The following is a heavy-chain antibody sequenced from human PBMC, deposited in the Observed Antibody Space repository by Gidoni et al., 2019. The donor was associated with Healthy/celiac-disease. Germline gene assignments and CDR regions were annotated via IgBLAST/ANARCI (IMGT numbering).Heavy chain of an antibody. Sequence: QLQLQESGPGLVKPSETLSLTCTVSGGSISSSSYYWGWIRQPPGKGLEWIGSIYYSGSTYYNPSLKSRVTISVDTSKNQFSLKLSSVTAADTAVYYCARHTHYDSSGYYYVLGYFDYWGQGTLVTVSS. V-gene: IGHV4-39*01. J-gene: IGHJ4*02. CDR3: ARHTHYDSSGYYYVLGYFDY. D-gene: IGHD3-22*01. CDR2: IYYSGST. CDR1: GGSISSSSYY.